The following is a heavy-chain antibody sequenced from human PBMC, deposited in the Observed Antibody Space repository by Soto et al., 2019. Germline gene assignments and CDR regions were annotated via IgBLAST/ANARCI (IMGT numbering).Heavy chain of an antibody. V-gene: IGHV5-51*01. Sequence: PGESLKISCKGSGYSFTSYWIGWVRQMPGKGLEWMGIIYPGDSDTRYSPSFQGQVTISADKSISTAYLQWSSLKASDTAMYYCARREVTYYYGSGSYYFDYRGQGTLVTVSS. CDR1: GYSFTSYW. CDR3: ARREVTYYYGSGSYYFDY. D-gene: IGHD3-10*01. J-gene: IGHJ4*02. CDR2: IYPGDSDT.